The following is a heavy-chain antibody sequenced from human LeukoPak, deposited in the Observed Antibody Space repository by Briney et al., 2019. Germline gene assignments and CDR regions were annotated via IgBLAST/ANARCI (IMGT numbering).Heavy chain of an antibody. V-gene: IGHV3-11*01. Sequence: GGSLRLSCAASGFTFSDYYMSWIRQAPGKGLEWVSYISSSGSTIYYADSVKGRFTISRDNAKNSLYLQMNSLRAEDTAVYYCARTMVRGVSPIDYWGQGTLVTASS. J-gene: IGHJ4*02. CDR2: ISSSGSTI. D-gene: IGHD3-10*01. CDR1: GFTFSDYY. CDR3: ARTMVRGVSPIDY.